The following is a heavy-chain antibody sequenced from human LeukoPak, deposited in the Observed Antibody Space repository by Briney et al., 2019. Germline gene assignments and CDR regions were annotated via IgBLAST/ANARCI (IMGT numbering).Heavy chain of an antibody. Sequence: SETLSLTCTVSGDSISSYYWSWLRQPPGKGLEWVGYIFYSGSTNYNPSLKSRVTISVDTSKNQFSLKLSSVTAADTAVYYCARTHDYGDCADYWGQGILVTVSS. J-gene: IGHJ4*02. D-gene: IGHD4-17*01. CDR1: GDSISSYY. CDR2: IFYSGST. V-gene: IGHV4-59*01. CDR3: ARTHDYGDCADY.